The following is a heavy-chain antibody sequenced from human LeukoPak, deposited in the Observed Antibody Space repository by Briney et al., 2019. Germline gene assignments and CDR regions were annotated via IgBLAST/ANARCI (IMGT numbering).Heavy chain of an antibody. CDR1: GYTFSGYY. D-gene: IGHD6-13*01. CDR3: ARGGAGAAAGIGIYYYYYYMDV. Sequence: ASVKVSCKASGYTFSGYYMHWVRQAPGQGLEWMGGIIPIFGTANYAQKFQGRVTITADESTSTAYMELSSLRSEDTAVYYCARGGAGAAAGIGIYYYYYYMDVWGKGTTVTISS. V-gene: IGHV1-69*13. J-gene: IGHJ6*03. CDR2: IIPIFGTA.